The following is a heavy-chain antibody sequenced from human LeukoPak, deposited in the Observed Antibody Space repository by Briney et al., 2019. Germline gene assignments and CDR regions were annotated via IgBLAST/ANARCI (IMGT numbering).Heavy chain of an antibody. CDR1: GFTFSSYW. Sequence: GGSLRLSCAASGFTFSSYWMSWVRQAPGKGLEWVANIKQDGSEKYYVDSVKGRFTTSRDNAKNSLYLQMNSLRAEDTAVYYCARDHSGWYSSSEVYFDYWGQGTLVTVSS. CDR2: IKQDGSEK. CDR3: ARDHSGWYSSSEVYFDY. J-gene: IGHJ4*02. V-gene: IGHV3-7*01. D-gene: IGHD6-6*01.